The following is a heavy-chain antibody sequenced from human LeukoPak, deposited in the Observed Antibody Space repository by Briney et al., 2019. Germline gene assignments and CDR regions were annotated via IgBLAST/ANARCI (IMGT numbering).Heavy chain of an antibody. Sequence: SETLSLTCGVSGGSISGTNWWSWVRQPPGQGLEWIGEISLAGQTNYNPSLNGRVTMSLDKSSNQLSLHLTSVTAADTAVYYCSRENGAFSPFGYWGQGTPVTVLS. CDR1: GGSISGTNW. D-gene: IGHD2-8*01. J-gene: IGHJ4*02. CDR3: SRENGAFSPFGY. CDR2: ISLAGQT. V-gene: IGHV4/OR15-8*02.